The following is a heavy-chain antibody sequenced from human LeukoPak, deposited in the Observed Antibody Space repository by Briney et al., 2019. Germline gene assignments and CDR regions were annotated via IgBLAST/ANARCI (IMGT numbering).Heavy chain of an antibody. Sequence: SETLSLTCTVSGGSISSYYWSWIRQPPGKGLEWIGYIYYSGSTNYSPSLKSRVTISVDTSKNQFSLKLSSVTAADTAVYYCARVPATAGHFDLWGRGTLVTVSS. CDR2: IYYSGST. CDR1: GGSISSYY. V-gene: IGHV4-59*08. D-gene: IGHD2-2*01. CDR3: ARVPATAGHFDL. J-gene: IGHJ2*01.